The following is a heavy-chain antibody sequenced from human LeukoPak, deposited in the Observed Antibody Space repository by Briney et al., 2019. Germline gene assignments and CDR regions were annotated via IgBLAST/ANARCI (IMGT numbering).Heavy chain of an antibody. CDR3: ARVALVDLWSGYYGYYYFDY. CDR2: IYYSGST. Sequence: KTSETLSLTCTVSGGSISSYYWSWIRQPPGKGLEWIGYIYYSGSTNYNPSLKSRVTISVDTSKNQFSLKLSSVTAADTAVYYCARVALVDLWSGYYGYYYFDYWGQGTLVTVSS. CDR1: GGSISSYY. V-gene: IGHV4-59*01. J-gene: IGHJ4*02. D-gene: IGHD3-3*01.